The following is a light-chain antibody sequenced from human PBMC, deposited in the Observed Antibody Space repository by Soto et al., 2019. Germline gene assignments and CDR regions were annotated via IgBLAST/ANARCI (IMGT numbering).Light chain of an antibody. V-gene: IGKV3-20*01. CDR2: GAS. Sequence: EIVVTQSPGTLSLSPGERATLSCRSSQSISSSYLAWYQQKPGQAPRLLIYGASNRATGIPDRFSGSGSGTDFTLTISRLEPEDFAVYYCQQYVNSLYTFGQGTQLEIK. J-gene: IGKJ2*01. CDR3: QQYVNSLYT. CDR1: QSISSSY.